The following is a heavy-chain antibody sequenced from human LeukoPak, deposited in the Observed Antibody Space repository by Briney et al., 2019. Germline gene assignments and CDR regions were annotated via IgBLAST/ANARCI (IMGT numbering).Heavy chain of an antibody. D-gene: IGHD2-8*01. CDR2: ISGDGGVT. V-gene: IGHV3-23*01. Sequence: GGSLRLSCVVCGFRFSDSVMSWLRQATGKGLEWVSAISGDGGVTYYAASVKGRFTISRDNSKNAVYLQMNSLRAEDTATYYCAKVGYCSNNCFRTHDYWGQGALVTVSS. CDR3: AKVGYCSNNCFRTHDY. J-gene: IGHJ4*02. CDR1: GFRFSDSV.